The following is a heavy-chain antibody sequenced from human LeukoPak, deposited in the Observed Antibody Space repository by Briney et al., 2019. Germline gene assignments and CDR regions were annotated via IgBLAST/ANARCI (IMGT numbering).Heavy chain of an antibody. Sequence: GRSLRLSCAASGFTFNSFGMSWVRQAPGKGLEWLSYISSSSSTIYYADSVRGRFTISRDNAKNSLYLQINSLRADDTAVYYCARSHQRVGIEDYWGQGTLVTVSS. V-gene: IGHV3-48*04. CDR3: ARSHQRVGIEDY. D-gene: IGHD1-26*01. CDR1: GFTFNSFG. J-gene: IGHJ4*02. CDR2: ISSSSSTI.